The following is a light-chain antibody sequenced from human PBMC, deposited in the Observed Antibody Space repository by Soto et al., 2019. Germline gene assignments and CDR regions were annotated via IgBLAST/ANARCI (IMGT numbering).Light chain of an antibody. CDR2: EIY. Sequence: DIQMTQSPPSLSASAGDRVTITCRASQGVRNSLDWYQQKPGKAPQRLIYEIYNLQSGVPSRFSGSGSGTVFTLTISSLQPEDSATYFCIQHSNYPFTFDPGTKVEIK. V-gene: IGKV1-17*01. J-gene: IGKJ3*01. CDR1: QGVRNS. CDR3: IQHSNYPFT.